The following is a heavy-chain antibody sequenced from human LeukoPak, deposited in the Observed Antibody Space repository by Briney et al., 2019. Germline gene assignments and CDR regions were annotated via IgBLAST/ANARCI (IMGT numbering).Heavy chain of an antibody. CDR2: IYSGGST. V-gene: IGHV3-53*01. CDR3: ARGGYDYWFDP. CDR1: GFTVSANY. Sequence: GGSLRLSCVASGFTVSANYMNWVRQAPGKGLEWVSVIYSGGSTHYADSVKGRFTISRDNSKNTLYLQMSSLKVEDTALYYCARGGYDYWFDPWGQGTLATVSS. D-gene: IGHD5-12*01. J-gene: IGHJ5*02.